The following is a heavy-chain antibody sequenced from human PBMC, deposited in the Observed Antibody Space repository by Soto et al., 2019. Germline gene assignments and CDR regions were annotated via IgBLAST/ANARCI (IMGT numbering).Heavy chain of an antibody. CDR3: ARDKSEGIVVLPAAMPNNWFDP. V-gene: IGHV1-18*01. CDR2: ISAYNGNT. J-gene: IGHJ5*02. CDR1: GYTFTSYG. D-gene: IGHD2-2*01. Sequence: QVQLVQSGAEVKKPGASVKVSCKASGYTFTSYGISWVRQAPGQGLEWMGWISAYNGNTNYAQKLQGRVTMTTDTSTSTAYMELRSLRSDDTAVYYCARDKSEGIVVLPAAMPNNWFDPWGQGTLVTVSS.